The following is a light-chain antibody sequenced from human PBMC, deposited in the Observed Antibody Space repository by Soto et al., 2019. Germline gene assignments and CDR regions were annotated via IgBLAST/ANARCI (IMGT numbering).Light chain of an antibody. CDR1: SSDVGGYEY. Sequence: QSVLTQPRSVSGSPGQSVTISCSGTSSDVGGYEYVSWYQQHPGKAPKLIIYEVTRRPSGVPDRFSGSKSGNTASLTVSGLQAEDEADYYCNSYAGAGSNKWVFGGGTKLTVL. V-gene: IGLV2-11*01. CDR3: NSYAGAGSNKWV. J-gene: IGLJ3*02. CDR2: EVT.